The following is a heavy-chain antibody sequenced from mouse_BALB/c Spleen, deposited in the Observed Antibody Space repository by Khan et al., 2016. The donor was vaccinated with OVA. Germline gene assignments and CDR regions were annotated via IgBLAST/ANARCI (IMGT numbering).Heavy chain of an antibody. V-gene: IGHV5-4*02. J-gene: IGHJ3*01. CDR3: ARCYYGDPFAY. CDR1: GFTFSDYY. CDR2: ISDGGSYT. Sequence: EVELVESGGGLVKPGGSLKLSCAASGFTFSDYYMYWVRQTPEKRLEWVATISDGGSYTYYPDSVEGRVTISRDDVKNNLYLQMSSLKSEDTAIYYCARCYYGDPFAYWGQGTLVTVSA. D-gene: IGHD2-13*01.